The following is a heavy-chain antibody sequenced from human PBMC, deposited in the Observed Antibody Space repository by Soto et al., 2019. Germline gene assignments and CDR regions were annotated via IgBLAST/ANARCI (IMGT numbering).Heavy chain of an antibody. CDR3: ARGNCSSTSCHPFDP. D-gene: IGHD2-2*01. V-gene: IGHV4-31*03. J-gene: IGHJ5*02. CDR2: IYYSGST. CDR1: GGSISSGGYY. Sequence: QVQLQESGPGLVKPSQTLSLTCTVSGGSISSGGYYWSWIRQHPGKGLEWIGYIYYSGSTYYNPSLKSRVTISVDTSKNQFSLKLSSVTAADTAVYYCARGNCSSTSCHPFDPWGQGTLVTVSS.